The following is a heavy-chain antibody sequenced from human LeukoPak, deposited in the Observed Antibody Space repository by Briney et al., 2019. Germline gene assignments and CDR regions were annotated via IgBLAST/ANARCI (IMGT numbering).Heavy chain of an antibody. J-gene: IGHJ4*02. CDR3: ARDSRSGSYFDY. Sequence: SVTVSCTASGGTFSIYAISWVRQAPGPALEWMGGIIPIFGTANYAQKFQGRVTITADESTSTAYMELSSLRSEDTAVYYCARDSRSGSYFDYWGQGTLVTVSS. CDR2: IIPIFGTA. D-gene: IGHD6-19*01. CDR1: GGTFSIYA. V-gene: IGHV1-69*13.